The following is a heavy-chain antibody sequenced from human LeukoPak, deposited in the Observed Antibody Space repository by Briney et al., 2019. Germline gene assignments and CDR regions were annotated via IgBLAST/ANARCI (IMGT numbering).Heavy chain of an antibody. CDR3: ASNWNYGNWFDP. CDR2: ISSSGSTI. CDR1: GFTFSSYE. J-gene: IGHJ5*02. V-gene: IGHV3-48*03. D-gene: IGHD1-7*01. Sequence: GGSLRLSCAASGFTFSSYEMNWVRQAPGKGLEWVSYISSSGSTIYYADSVKGRFTISRDNAKNSLYLQMNSLRAEDTAVYYRASNWNYGNWFDPWGQGTLVTVSS.